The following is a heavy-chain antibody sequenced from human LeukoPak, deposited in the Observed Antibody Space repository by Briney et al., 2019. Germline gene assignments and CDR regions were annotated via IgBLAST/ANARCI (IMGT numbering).Heavy chain of an antibody. J-gene: IGHJ4*02. V-gene: IGHV1-18*01. CDR1: GYTFTSHG. CDR3: ARDHRFGEFPGVY. D-gene: IGHD3-10*01. Sequence: ASVKVSCKASGYTFTSHGISWVRQAPGQGLEWMGWISTYNGNTNYAQKLQGRVTMTTDTSTSTAYMDLRSLRSDGTAVYYCARDHRFGEFPGVYWGQGTLVTVSS. CDR2: ISTYNGNT.